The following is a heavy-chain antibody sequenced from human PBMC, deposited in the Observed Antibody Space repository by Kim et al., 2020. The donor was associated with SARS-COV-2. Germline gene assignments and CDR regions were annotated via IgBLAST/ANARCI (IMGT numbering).Heavy chain of an antibody. CDR2: ISWNSGSI. V-gene: IGHV3-9*01. J-gene: IGHJ4*02. CDR3: AKDMVSYGSTLFD. CDR1: GFTFDDYA. D-gene: IGHD5-18*01. Sequence: GGSLRLSCAASGFTFDDYAMHWVRQAPGKGLEWVSGISWNSGSIGYADSVKGRFTISRDNAKNSLYLQMNSLRAEDTALYYCAKDMVSYGSTLFDWGQGTLVTVSS.